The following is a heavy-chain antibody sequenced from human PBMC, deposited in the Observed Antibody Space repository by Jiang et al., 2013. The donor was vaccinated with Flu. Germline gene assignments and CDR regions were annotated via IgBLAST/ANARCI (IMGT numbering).Heavy chain of an antibody. CDR3: ARGYYDILTGYANPFDY. V-gene: IGHV1-3*01. Sequence: SGAEVKKPGASVKVSCKASGYTFTSYAMHWVRQAPGQRLEWMGWINAGNGNTKYSQKFQGRVTITRDTSASTAYMELSSLRSEDTAVYYCARGYYDILTGYANPFDYWGQGTLVTVSS. CDR1: GYTFTSYA. D-gene: IGHD3-9*01. J-gene: IGHJ4*02. CDR2: INAGNGNT.